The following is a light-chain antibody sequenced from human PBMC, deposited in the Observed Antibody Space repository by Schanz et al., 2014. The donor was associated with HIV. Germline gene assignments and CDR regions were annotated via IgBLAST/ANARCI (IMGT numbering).Light chain of an antibody. CDR3: ATWDDSLNALL. J-gene: IGLJ3*02. CDR1: TSNIGSNH. CDR2: GTD. Sequence: QSVLTQPPSASGTPGQRVTISCSGSTSNIGSNHVDWYQQLPGTAPRLLIYGTDQRPSGVPDRVSGSRSGTSASLAISGLQSEDEAEYYCATWDDSLNALLFGGGTKLTVL. V-gene: IGLV1-44*01.